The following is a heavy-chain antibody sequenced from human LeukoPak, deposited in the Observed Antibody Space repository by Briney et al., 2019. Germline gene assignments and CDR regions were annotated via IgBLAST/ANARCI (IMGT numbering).Heavy chain of an antibody. CDR1: GGSVSSGSYY. Sequence: NTSETLSLTCTVSGGSVSSGSYYWSWIRQPPGKGLEWIGYIYYSGSINYNPSLKSRVTISVDTSKNQFSLKLSSVTAADTAVYYCARGPYGFWSGYYTLPFDPWGQGTLVTVSS. CDR3: ARGPYGFWSGYYTLPFDP. D-gene: IGHD3-3*01. CDR2: IYYSGSI. V-gene: IGHV4-61*01. J-gene: IGHJ5*02.